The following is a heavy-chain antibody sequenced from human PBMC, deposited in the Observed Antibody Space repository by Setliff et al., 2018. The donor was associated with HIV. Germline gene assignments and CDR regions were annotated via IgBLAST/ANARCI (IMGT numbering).Heavy chain of an antibody. CDR2: ISGSGDST. Sequence: GSLRLSCAASGFTFSSYAITWVRQAPGKGLEWVSAISGSGDSTFYADSVQGRFTISRDNAKNSLYLQVNSLRAEDTAVYYCARFRRSGYNYVEGTALAYWGQGTLVTVSS. V-gene: IGHV3-23*01. D-gene: IGHD3-22*01. CDR1: GFTFSSYA. J-gene: IGHJ4*02. CDR3: ARFRRSGYNYVEGTALAY.